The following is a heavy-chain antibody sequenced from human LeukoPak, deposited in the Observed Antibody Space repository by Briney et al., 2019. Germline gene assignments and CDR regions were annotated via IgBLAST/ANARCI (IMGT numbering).Heavy chain of an antibody. Sequence: GGSLRLSCAVSGITLSNYGMSWVRQAPGKGLEWVAGISDSGGRTNYADSLKGRFAISRDNPRNTLYLQMKSLRAEDTAVYFCAKRGVVIRVILVGFHKEAYYFDSWGQGALVTVSS. CDR1: GITLSNYG. D-gene: IGHD3-22*01. V-gene: IGHV3-23*01. CDR3: AKRGVVIRVILVGFHKEAYYFDS. CDR2: ISDSGGRT. J-gene: IGHJ4*02.